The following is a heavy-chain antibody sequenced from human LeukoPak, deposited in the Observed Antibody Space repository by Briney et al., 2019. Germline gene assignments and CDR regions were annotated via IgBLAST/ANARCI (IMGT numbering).Heavy chain of an antibody. D-gene: IGHD1-26*01. CDR2: INPSGGST. CDR3: ARDSEVGAAPDYYFDY. Sequence: ASVTVSCTASGYTFTSYYMHWVRQAPGQGLEWMGIINPSGGSTSYAQKFQGRVTMTRDMSTSTVYMELSSLRSEDTAVYYCARDSEVGAAPDYYFDYWGQGTLVTVSS. J-gene: IGHJ4*02. CDR1: GYTFTSYY. V-gene: IGHV1-46*01.